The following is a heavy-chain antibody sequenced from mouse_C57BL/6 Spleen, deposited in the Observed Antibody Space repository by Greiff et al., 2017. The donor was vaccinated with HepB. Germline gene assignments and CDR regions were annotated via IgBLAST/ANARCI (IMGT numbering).Heavy chain of an antibody. CDR2: ISSGGSYT. D-gene: IGHD1-2*01. V-gene: IGHV5-6*01. J-gene: IGHJ4*01. Sequence: EVQLVESGGDLVKPGGSLKLSCAASGFTFSSYGMSWVRQTPDKRLEWVATISSGGSYTYYPDSVKGRFTISRDNAKNTLYLQMSSLKSEDTAMYYCARDVTTAPTHAMDYWGQGTSVTVSS. CDR1: GFTFSSYG. CDR3: ARDVTTAPTHAMDY.